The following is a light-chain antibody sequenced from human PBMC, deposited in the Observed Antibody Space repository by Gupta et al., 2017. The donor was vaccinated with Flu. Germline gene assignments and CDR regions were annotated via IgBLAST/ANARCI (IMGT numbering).Light chain of an antibody. CDR3: QKYNNWPPT. Sequence: VESATRSCRASQSVSSNLAWYQQKPGQAPRLLIYGASTRATGIPARFSGSGSGTEFTVTISSLQSEDFAVYYWQKYNNWPPTFGQGTKVEIK. J-gene: IGKJ1*01. V-gene: IGKV3-15*01. CDR2: GAS. CDR1: QSVSSN.